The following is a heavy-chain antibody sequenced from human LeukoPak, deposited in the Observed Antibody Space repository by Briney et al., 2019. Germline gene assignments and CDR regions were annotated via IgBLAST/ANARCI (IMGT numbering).Heavy chain of an antibody. V-gene: IGHV3-33*05. D-gene: IGHD6-13*01. J-gene: IGHJ4*02. CDR1: GFTFSSYG. Sequence: GGSLRLSCAASGFTFSSYGMHWVRQAPGKGLEWVAVIPYDGSNKYYADSVKGRFTISRDNSKNTLYLQMNSLRAEDTAVYYCARDSSSWYCDYWGQGTLVTVSS. CDR2: IPYDGSNK. CDR3: ARDSSSWYCDY.